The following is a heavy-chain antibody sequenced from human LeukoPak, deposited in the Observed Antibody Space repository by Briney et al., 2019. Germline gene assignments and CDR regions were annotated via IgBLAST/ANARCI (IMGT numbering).Heavy chain of an antibody. Sequence: GGSLRLSCAASGFTFSSYWMSWVRQAPGKGLEWVANIKQDGSEKYYVDSVKGRFTTSRDNAKNSLYLQMNSLRAEDTAVYYCAREGEFWSGYYDYWGQGTLVTVSS. J-gene: IGHJ4*02. CDR1: GFTFSSYW. D-gene: IGHD3-3*01. CDR3: AREGEFWSGYYDY. V-gene: IGHV3-7*01. CDR2: IKQDGSEK.